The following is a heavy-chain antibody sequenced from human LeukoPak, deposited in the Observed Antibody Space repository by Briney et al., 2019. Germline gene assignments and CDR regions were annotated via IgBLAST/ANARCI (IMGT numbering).Heavy chain of an antibody. CDR2: IFNSDSTI. CDR3: ARVAIAGCYFDY. D-gene: IGHD6-13*01. CDR1: GFTFSSYE. V-gene: IGHV3-48*03. Sequence: PGGSLRLSCAASGFTFSSYEMNWVRQAPGKGLEWVSHIFNSDSTIYYTDSVEGRFTISRDNAKNSPYLQMNSLRAEDTAVYYCARVAIAGCYFDYWGQGTLVTVSS. J-gene: IGHJ4*02.